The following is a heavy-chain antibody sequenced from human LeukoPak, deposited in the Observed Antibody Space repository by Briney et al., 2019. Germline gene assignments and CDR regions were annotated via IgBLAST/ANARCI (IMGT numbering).Heavy chain of an antibody. Sequence: PSETLSLTCSVSAGSISSSSWWSWVRQSPVKGLEWIGEIYLYGTTNYNPSLKSRVTISVDTSKNQFSLKLSSVTAADTAVYYCARDRPDYYDSSGYYSDWFDPWGQGTLVTVSS. V-gene: IGHV4-4*02. CDR2: IYLYGTT. J-gene: IGHJ5*02. CDR3: ARDRPDYYDSSGYYSDWFDP. D-gene: IGHD3-22*01. CDR1: AGSISSSSW.